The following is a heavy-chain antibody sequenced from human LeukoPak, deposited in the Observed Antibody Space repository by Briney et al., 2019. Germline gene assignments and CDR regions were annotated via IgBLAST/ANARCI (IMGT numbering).Heavy chain of an antibody. D-gene: IGHD3-9*01. Sequence: ASVKVSCKASGGTFSSYAISWVRQAPGQGLEWMGGIIPIFGTANYAQKFQGRVTITADESTSTAYMELSSLRSEDTAVYYCARDKYFDWSSNWFDPWGQGTLVTVSS. V-gene: IGHV1-69*13. CDR2: IIPIFGTA. J-gene: IGHJ5*02. CDR3: ARDKYFDWSSNWFDP. CDR1: GGTFSSYA.